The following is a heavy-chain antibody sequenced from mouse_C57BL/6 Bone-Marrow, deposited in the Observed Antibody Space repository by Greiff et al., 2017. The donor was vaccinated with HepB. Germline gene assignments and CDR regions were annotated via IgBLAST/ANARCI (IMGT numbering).Heavy chain of an antibody. CDR1: GYTFTGYW. CDR3: AREGYWGATYYGSSYPWYFDV. CDR2: ILPGSGST. V-gene: IGHV1-9*01. Sequence: QVQLKESGAELMKPGASVKLSCKATGYTFTGYWIEWVKQRPGHGLEWIGEILPGSGSTNYNEKFKGKATFTADTSSNTAYMQLSSLTTEDSAIYYCAREGYWGATYYGSSYPWYFDVWGTGTTVTVSS. D-gene: IGHD1-1*01. J-gene: IGHJ1*03.